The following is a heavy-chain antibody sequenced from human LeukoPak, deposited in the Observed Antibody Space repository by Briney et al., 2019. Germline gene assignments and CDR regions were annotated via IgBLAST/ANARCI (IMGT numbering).Heavy chain of an antibody. Sequence: SETLSLTCTVSGGSISSGGYYWSWIRQHPGKGLEWIGYIYYSGSTYYNPSLKSRVTISVDTSKNQFSLKLSSVTAADTAVYYCARGYLAARRFDYWGQGTLVTVSS. V-gene: IGHV4-31*03. CDR2: IYYSGST. CDR3: ARGYLAARRFDY. D-gene: IGHD6-6*01. CDR1: GGSISSGGYY. J-gene: IGHJ4*02.